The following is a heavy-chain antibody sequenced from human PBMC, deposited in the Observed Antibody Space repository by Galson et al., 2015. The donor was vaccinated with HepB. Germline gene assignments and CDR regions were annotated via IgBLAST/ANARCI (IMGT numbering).Heavy chain of an antibody. CDR1: GFTFSSYG. CDR2: ISYDGSNK. V-gene: IGHV3-30*18. D-gene: IGHD4-23*01. CDR3: AKDSTATVDIMDV. J-gene: IGHJ6*02. Sequence: SLRLSCAASGFTFSSYGMHWVRQAPGKGLEWVAVISYDGSNKYYADSVKGRFTISRDNSKNTLYLQMNSLRAEDTAVYYCAKDSTATVDIMDVWGQGTTVTVSS.